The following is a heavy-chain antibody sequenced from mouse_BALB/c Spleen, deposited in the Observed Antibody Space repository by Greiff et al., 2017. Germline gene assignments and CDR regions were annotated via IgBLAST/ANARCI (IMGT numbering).Heavy chain of an antibody. D-gene: IGHD2-2*01. CDR2: ISSGGSYT. Sequence: EVQRVESGGDLVKPGGSLKLSCAASGFTFSSYGMSWVRQTPDKRLEWVATISSGGSYTYYPDSVKGRFTISRDNAKNTLYLQMSSLKSEDTAMYYCARRGYDYAMDYWGQGTSVTVSS. J-gene: IGHJ4*01. CDR3: ARRGYDYAMDY. V-gene: IGHV5-6*01. CDR1: GFTFSSYG.